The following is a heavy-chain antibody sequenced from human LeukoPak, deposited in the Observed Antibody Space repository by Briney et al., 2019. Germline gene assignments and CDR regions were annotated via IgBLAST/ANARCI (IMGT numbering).Heavy chain of an antibody. J-gene: IGHJ4*02. V-gene: IGHV4-34*01. Sequence: SATLSLTCAVYGGSFSGYYWSWIRQPPGKGLEWIGEVNHGGSTNYNPSLKSRVTISIDTSKNQFSLKLSSVTAADTAVYYCARDYVGVAGTFDYWGQGTLVTVSS. CDR2: VNHGGST. CDR3: ARDYVGVAGTFDY. D-gene: IGHD6-19*01. CDR1: GGSFSGYY.